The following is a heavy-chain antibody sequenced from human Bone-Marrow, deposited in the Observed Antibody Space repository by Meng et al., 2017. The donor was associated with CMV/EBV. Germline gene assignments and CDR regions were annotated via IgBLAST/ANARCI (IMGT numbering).Heavy chain of an antibody. CDR3: ARGKYGDYLSTYFDY. CDR2: IYSGGST. CDR1: GFTVSSNY. V-gene: IGHV3-66*02. J-gene: IGHJ4*02. D-gene: IGHD4-17*01. Sequence: GGSLRLSCAASGFTVSSNYMSWVRQAPGKGLEWVSVIYSGGSTYYADSVKGRFTISRDNSKNTLYLQMNSLRAEDTAVYYCARGKYGDYLSTYFDYWGQGTLVTVSS.